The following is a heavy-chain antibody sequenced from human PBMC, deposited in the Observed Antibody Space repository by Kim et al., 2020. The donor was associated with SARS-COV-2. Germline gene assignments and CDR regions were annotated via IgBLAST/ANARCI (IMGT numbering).Heavy chain of an antibody. J-gene: IGHJ5*02. Sequence: SETLSLTCIVSGGSISSYYWSWIRQPPGKGLEWIGYIYYNGSTNYNPSLKSRVTISVDTSKNQFSLKLSSVTAADSAVYHCARGPPFALGGVITLGWFDPWGQGTLVTVSS. CDR2: IYYNGST. V-gene: IGHV4-59*01. D-gene: IGHD3-16*02. CDR1: GGSISSYY. CDR3: ARGPPFALGGVITLGWFDP.